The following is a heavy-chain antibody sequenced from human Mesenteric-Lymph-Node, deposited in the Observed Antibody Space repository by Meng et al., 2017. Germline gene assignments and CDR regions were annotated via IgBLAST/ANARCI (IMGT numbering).Heavy chain of an antibody. D-gene: IGHD3-16*02. CDR3: ARDDYVWGSYRYFDY. CDR1: GFTFSAYE. J-gene: IGHJ4*02. V-gene: IGHV3-48*03. Sequence: GGSLRLSCAASGFTFSAYEMNWVRQTPGKGLEWIAYISDTGRTIYADSVEGRFTISRDNAKNSVFLQMNSLRAEDTAVYYCARDDYVWGSYRYFDYWGQGTLVTVSS. CDR2: ISDTGRTI.